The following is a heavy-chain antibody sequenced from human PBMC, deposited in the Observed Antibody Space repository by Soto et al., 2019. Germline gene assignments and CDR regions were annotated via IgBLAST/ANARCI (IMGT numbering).Heavy chain of an antibody. CDR2: IESGGST. CDR1: GFTFSSTY. V-gene: IGHV3-53*01. J-gene: IGHJ6*02. CDR3: AKDLGPLRLLNYYFYGLDV. D-gene: IGHD2-15*01. Sequence: GALRLSCNASGFTFSSTYMSWVRQAPGMGLEWVAVIESGGSTHYADSVKVRFTISRDIPKNMIYLQLHTLRAEDTAVYYCAKDLGPLRLLNYYFYGLDVWGQGTTVTVS.